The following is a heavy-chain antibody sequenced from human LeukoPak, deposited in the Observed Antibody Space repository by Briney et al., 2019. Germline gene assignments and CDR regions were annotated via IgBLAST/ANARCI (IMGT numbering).Heavy chain of an antibody. J-gene: IGHJ4*02. Sequence: NPGESLRLSCAASGFTFSSYSMNWVRQAPGKGLEWVSSITPSSTYIYYADSVKGRFTISRDNAKYSLYLQMNSLGVEDTAVYYCASSSGRYIDWGQGTLVTVSS. CDR2: ITPSSTYI. D-gene: IGHD6-19*01. V-gene: IGHV3-21*01. CDR1: GFTFSSYS. CDR3: ASSSGRYID.